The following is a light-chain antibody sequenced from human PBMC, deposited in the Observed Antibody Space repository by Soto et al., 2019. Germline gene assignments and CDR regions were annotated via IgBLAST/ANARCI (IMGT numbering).Light chain of an antibody. V-gene: IGLV2-14*03. CDR3: SSYTSTTTRV. CDR1: SSDVGGYNY. CDR2: EVS. J-gene: IGLJ1*01. Sequence: QSVLTQPASVSGSPGQSITISRTGTSSDVGGYNYVSWYQQHPGKGPKLMIYEVSNRPSGVSNRFSGSKSGNTATLTISGLQAGDEADYYCSSYTSTTTRVFGTGTKVTVL.